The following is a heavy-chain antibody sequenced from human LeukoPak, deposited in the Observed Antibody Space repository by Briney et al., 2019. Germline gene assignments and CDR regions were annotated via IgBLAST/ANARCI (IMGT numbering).Heavy chain of an antibody. CDR2: ISYDGSNK. D-gene: IGHD6-13*01. V-gene: IGHV3-30-3*01. CDR3: ARDTQQLALYYYYGMDV. Sequence: GGSLRLSCAASGFTFSSYAMHWVRQAPGKGLEWVAVISYDGSNKYYADYVKGRFTISRDNSKNTLYLQMNSLRAEDTAVYYCARDTQQLALYYYYGMDVWGQGTTVTVSS. J-gene: IGHJ6*02. CDR1: GFTFSSYA.